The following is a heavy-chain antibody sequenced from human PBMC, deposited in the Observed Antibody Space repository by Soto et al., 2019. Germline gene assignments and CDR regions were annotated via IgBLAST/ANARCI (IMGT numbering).Heavy chain of an antibody. Sequence: VASVKVSCKTSGYTFTKYAISWVRQAPGQGLEWLGLISPNSGRPSYAQKFKGRVTMTTDTSTTTAYLELRSLRSDDTAAYYCVRQYHDLWTDYPYFGYCGHYTLVTVSS. CDR3: VRQYHDLWTDYPYFGY. D-gene: IGHD3-3*01. CDR1: GYTFTKYA. J-gene: IGHJ4*01. V-gene: IGHV1-18*04. CDR2: ISPNSGRP.